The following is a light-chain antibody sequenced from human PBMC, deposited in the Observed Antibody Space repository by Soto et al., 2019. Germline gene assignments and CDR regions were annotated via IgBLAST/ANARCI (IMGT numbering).Light chain of an antibody. V-gene: IGLV4-69*01. J-gene: IGLJ2*01. CDR3: QTWGTGIQV. Sequence: QLVLTQSPSASASLGASVKLTCTLSSGHSSYAIAWHQQQPEKGPRYLMKLNSDGSHSKGDVIPDRFSGSSSGTARYLTISSLESEDEADYYCQTWGTGIQVFGGGTKLTVL. CDR2: LNSDGSH. CDR1: SGHSSYA.